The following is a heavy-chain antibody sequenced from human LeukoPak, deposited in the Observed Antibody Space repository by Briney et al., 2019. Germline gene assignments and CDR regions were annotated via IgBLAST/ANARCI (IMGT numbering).Heavy chain of an antibody. D-gene: IGHD3-10*01. CDR2: IYYSGST. J-gene: IGHJ3*02. V-gene: IGHV4-39*01. CDR3: ARSDGYGLVGI. CDR1: GGSINSSRDY. Sequence: SETLSLTCIVSGGSINSSRDYWAWIRQPPGKGLEWIANIYYSGSTYYSPSLKSRVIISVDTSKNQFSLKLSSVTAADTAVYYCARSDGYGLVGIWGQGTMVTVSS.